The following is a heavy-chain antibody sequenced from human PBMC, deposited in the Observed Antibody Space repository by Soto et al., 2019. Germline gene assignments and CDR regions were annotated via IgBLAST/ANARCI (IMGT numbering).Heavy chain of an antibody. CDR1: GFTFSSYA. Sequence: EVQLLESGGGLVQPGGSLRLSCAASGFTFSSYAMSWVRQAPGKGLEWVSAISGSGGSTYYADSVKGRFTISRDNSKNTLYLQMNSLRAEDTAVYYCAKCVAVLRFSGGFFDYWGQGTLVTVSS. CDR2: ISGSGGST. V-gene: IGHV3-23*01. CDR3: AKCVAVLRFSGGFFDY. J-gene: IGHJ4*02. D-gene: IGHD6-19*01.